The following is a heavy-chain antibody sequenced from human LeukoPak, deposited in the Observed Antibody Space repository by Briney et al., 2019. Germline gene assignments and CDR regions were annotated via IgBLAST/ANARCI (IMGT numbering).Heavy chain of an antibody. D-gene: IGHD2-2*02. J-gene: IGHJ3*02. CDR3: ARDPRCSSTSCYISYAFDI. V-gene: IGHV3-33*01. CDR1: GFTFSSYG. CDR2: IWYDGSNK. Sequence: GGSLRHSCAASGFTFSSYGMHWVRQAPGKGLEWVAVIWYDGSNKYYADSVKGRFTISRDNSKNTLYLQMNSLRAEDTAVYYCARDPRCSSTSCYISYAFDIWGQGTMVTVSS.